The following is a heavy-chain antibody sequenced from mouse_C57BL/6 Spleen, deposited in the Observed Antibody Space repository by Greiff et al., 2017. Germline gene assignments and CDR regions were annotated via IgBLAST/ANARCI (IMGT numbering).Heavy chain of an antibody. CDR3: SPITTVVARDWYFDV. CDR2: IDPETGGT. D-gene: IGHD1-1*01. Sequence: QVQLQQSGAELVRPGASVTLSCKASGYTFTDYEMHWVKQTPVHGLEWIGAIDPETGGTAYNQKFKGKAILTADKSSSTAYMELRSLTSEDSAVYDCSPITTVVARDWYFDVWGTGTTVTVSS. J-gene: IGHJ1*03. CDR1: GYTFTDYE. V-gene: IGHV1-15*01.